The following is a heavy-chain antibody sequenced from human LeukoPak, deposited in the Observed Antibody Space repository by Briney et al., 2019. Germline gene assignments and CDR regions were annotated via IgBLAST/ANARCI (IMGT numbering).Heavy chain of an antibody. CDR2: ISSSSSYI. CDR1: GFTFSSYS. D-gene: IGHD2-21*01. CDR3: ARGAHCGGDCPLPISLY. Sequence: PGGSLRLSCAASGFTFSSYSMNWVRQAPGKGLEWVSSISSSSSYIYYADSVKGRFTISRDNAKNSLYLQMNSLRAEDTAVYYCARGAHCGGDCPLPISLYWGQGTLVTVSS. J-gene: IGHJ4*02. V-gene: IGHV3-21*01.